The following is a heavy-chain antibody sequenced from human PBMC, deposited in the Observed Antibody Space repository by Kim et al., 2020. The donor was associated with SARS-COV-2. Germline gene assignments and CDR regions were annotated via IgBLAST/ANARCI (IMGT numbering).Heavy chain of an antibody. Sequence: GGSLRLSCAASGFTFSSYAMHWVRQAPGKGLEWVAVISYDGSNKYYADSVKGRFTISRDNSKNTLYLQMNSLRAEDTAVYYCARDPLFITMVRGVAFDYWGQGTLVTVSS. J-gene: IGHJ4*02. D-gene: IGHD3-10*01. CDR2: ISYDGSNK. CDR1: GFTFSSYA. V-gene: IGHV3-30*04. CDR3: ARDPLFITMVRGVAFDY.